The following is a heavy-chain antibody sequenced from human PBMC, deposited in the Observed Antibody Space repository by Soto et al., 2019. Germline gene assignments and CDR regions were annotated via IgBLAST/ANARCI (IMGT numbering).Heavy chain of an antibody. CDR1: GFSFSSHW. CDR2: IKQDGNDK. D-gene: IGHD6-19*01. J-gene: IGHJ4*02. CDR3: ARYSYSSGPQDS. Sequence: EVQLVESGGDLVQPGGSLRLSCAASGFSFSSHWMSWVRQAPGKGLEWVANIKQDGNDKRYVDSVKGRFTISRDNAKSSVYLQMNSLRAEDTAVYYCARYSYSSGPQDSWGQGTLVTVSS. V-gene: IGHV3-7*03.